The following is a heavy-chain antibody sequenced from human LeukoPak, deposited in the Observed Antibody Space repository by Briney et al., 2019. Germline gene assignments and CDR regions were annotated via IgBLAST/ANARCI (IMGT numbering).Heavy chain of an antibody. CDR2: TYPGDSDT. V-gene: IGHV5-51*01. Sequence: GESLKISCKGSGYSFTSYWIGWVRQVPGKGLEWMGITYPGDSDTRYSPSFQGQVTISADKSISTAYLQWSSLKASDTAMYYCARLYCSGGSCYPGDYYYGMDVWGQGTTVTVSS. D-gene: IGHD2-15*01. CDR3: ARLYCSGGSCYPGDYYYGMDV. CDR1: GYSFTSYW. J-gene: IGHJ6*02.